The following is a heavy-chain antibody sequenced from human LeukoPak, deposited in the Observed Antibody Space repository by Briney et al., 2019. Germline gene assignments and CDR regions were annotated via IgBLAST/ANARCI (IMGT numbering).Heavy chain of an antibody. CDR1: GLTFNSYA. Sequence: PGRSLRLSCAASGLTFNSYAMHWVRQARGKGLEWVAVISYDGSSKYYADSVKGRFTISRDNSKNTLYLQMDSLRAEDTAVYYCASGYTYFYGSGIYYWGQGTLVTVSS. D-gene: IGHD3-10*01. CDR2: ISYDGSSK. J-gene: IGHJ4*02. V-gene: IGHV3-30-3*01. CDR3: ASGYTYFYGSGIYY.